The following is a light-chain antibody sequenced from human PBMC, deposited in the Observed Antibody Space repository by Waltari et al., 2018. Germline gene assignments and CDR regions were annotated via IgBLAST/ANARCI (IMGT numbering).Light chain of an antibody. V-gene: IGLV4-69*01. CDR3: QTWGTGGV. Sequence: QVVLTQAPSASASPGHSLRLTCPLSRGHSNYAIAWLQQQPEKGPRYSRKVNSDGSHSEGGDIPHRFSGSSSGAERYLIISNLQSEDEADYYCQTWGTGGVFGGGTKLTVL. J-gene: IGLJ3*02. CDR2: VNSDGSH. CDR1: RGHSNYA.